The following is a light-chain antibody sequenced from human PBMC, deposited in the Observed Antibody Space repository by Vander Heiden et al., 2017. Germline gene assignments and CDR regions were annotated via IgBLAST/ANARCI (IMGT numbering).Light chain of an antibody. CDR3: QQYGNWPPVT. CDR1: QSVRNK. Sequence: VMTQFPATLSVSPGEGATLSCRASQSVRNKLAWYQQKPGQPPRLLIYDTSTRAAGIPARFSGSGSETEFTLTISSLRSEDFAVYYCQQYGNWPPVTFGGGTKVDVK. V-gene: IGKV3-15*01. J-gene: IGKJ4*01. CDR2: DTS.